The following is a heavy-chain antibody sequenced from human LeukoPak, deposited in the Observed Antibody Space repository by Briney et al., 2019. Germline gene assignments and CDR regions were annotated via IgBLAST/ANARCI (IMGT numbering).Heavy chain of an antibody. CDR3: AKDSYYDFWSGHLFDY. Sequence: TGGSLRLSRAASGFTFSSYAMSWVRQAPGKGLEWVSAISGSGGSTYYADSVKGRFTISRDNSKNTLYLQMNSLRAEDTAVYYCAKDSYYDFWSGHLFDYWGQGTLVTVSS. CDR1: GFTFSSYA. CDR2: ISGSGGST. V-gene: IGHV3-23*01. D-gene: IGHD3-3*01. J-gene: IGHJ4*02.